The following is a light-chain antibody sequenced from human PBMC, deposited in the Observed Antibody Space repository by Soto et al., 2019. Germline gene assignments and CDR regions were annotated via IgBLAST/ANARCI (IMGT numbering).Light chain of an antibody. CDR2: GAS. CDR1: QILGSNY. J-gene: IGKJ2*01. Sequence: EIVLTQSPGTLSLSPGERATLSCRASQILGSNYLAWYQQKPGQAPRLLIYGASSRATGSPDRFSGSGSGTDFTLTISRLEPEDFAVYYWQQYGSSPPKDTFGQGTKLEIK. V-gene: IGKV3-20*01. CDR3: QQYGSSPPKDT.